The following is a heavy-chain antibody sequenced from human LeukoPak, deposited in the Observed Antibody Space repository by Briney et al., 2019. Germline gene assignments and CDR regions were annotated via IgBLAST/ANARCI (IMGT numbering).Heavy chain of an antibody. D-gene: IGHD3-10*01. CDR1: GFTFRKYA. J-gene: IGHJ4*02. Sequence: PGGSLRLSCAASGFTFRKYAMSWVRQPPGKGLEWVAGISDSGGSTNYADSVKGRFTISRDTPRNTLYLQMNSLRAEDTAVYFCAKRGVVIRVFLVGFHKEAYYFDSRGQGALVTVSS. V-gene: IGHV3-23*01. CDR3: AKRGVVIRVFLVGFHKEAYYFDS. CDR2: ISDSGGST.